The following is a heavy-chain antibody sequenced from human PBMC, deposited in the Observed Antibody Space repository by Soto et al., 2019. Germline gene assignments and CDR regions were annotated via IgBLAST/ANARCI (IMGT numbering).Heavy chain of an antibody. D-gene: IGHD6-19*01. CDR1: GGTFSSYA. V-gene: IGHV1-69*13. J-gene: IGHJ4*02. CDR3: AREGTEQWLVRGHFDY. CDR2: IIPIFGTA. Sequence: SVKVSCKASGGTFSSYAISWVRQEPGQGLEWMGGIIPIFGTANYAQKFQGRVTITADESTSTAYMELSSLRSEDTAVYYCAREGTEQWLVRGHFDYWGQGTLVNRLL.